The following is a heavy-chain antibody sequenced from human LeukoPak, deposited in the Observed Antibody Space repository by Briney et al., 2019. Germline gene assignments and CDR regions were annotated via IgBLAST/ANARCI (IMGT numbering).Heavy chain of an antibody. CDR2: ISYDAKYK. J-gene: IGHJ4*02. CDR1: GFTFSNYA. V-gene: IGHV3-30*04. D-gene: IGHD2-15*01. CDR3: ARGRVVPATRLDY. Sequence: GGSLRLSCAASGFTFSNYAMHWVRQAPGKGLEWVAVISYDAKYKYYADSLKGRFTISRDNPNNTLYLQMNSLGSEDTAVYYCARGRVVPATRLDYWGRGTLVTVSS.